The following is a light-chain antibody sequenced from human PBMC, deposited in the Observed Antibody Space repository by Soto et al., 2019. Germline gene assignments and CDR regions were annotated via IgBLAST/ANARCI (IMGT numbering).Light chain of an antibody. CDR1: QSVSTS. CDR3: QVRDVWPS. Sequence: IVLTQSPATLSFSPLERASLSCRASQSVSTSLAWYQHKPGQASRLIIYDASKRAPGIPARFSGSGSGTDFTLTISSLEPEDFAVYYCQVRDVWPSFGQGTKV. J-gene: IGKJ1*01. CDR2: DAS. V-gene: IGKV3-11*01.